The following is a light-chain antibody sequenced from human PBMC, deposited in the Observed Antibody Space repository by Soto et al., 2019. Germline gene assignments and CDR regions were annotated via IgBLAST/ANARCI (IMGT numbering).Light chain of an antibody. CDR3: QQYNNYFSWT. V-gene: IGKV1-5*01. CDR2: DAS. J-gene: IGKJ1*01. Sequence: DIQMTQSPSTLSASVGDRVTITCRASQSISIWLAWYQQKPGKAPNILIYDASTLVSGVPSRFSGSGSGTEFTLTISSLQPDDFAAYYCQQYNNYFSWTFGQGTKVEIK. CDR1: QSISIW.